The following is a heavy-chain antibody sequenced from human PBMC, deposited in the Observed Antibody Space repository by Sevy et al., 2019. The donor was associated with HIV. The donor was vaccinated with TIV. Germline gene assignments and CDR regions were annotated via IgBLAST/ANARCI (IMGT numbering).Heavy chain of an antibody. D-gene: IGHD3-3*01. CDR3: ARDPPSYYDYRTGYHYH. V-gene: IGHV3-20*04. CDR1: GFTFEDYG. J-gene: IGHJ4*01. CDR2: INWNGGRT. Sequence: GGSLRLSCAASGFTFEDYGMSGVRQVPGKGPEWVSGINWNGGRTSYADSVRGRLTISGDNPKNSLFLKIKGLRADDTAFYYCARDPPSYYDYRTGYHYHWGQGTRVTVSS.